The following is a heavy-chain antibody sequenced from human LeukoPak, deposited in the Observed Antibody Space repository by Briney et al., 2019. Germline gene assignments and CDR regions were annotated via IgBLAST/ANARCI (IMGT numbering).Heavy chain of an antibody. V-gene: IGHV3-23*01. D-gene: IGHD3-9*01. CDR2: ISGSSVKT. Sequence: PGGSLRLSCAAPGFIFSNYVMSWVRQAPGKGPEWVAAISGSSVKTYYADSVKGRFTISRDDPKNTLYLQMNSLRAEDTAIYYCTREEAYFDSLLAYYFDYWGQGTLVTVSS. CDR3: TREEAYFDSLLAYYFDY. J-gene: IGHJ4*02. CDR1: GFIFSNYV.